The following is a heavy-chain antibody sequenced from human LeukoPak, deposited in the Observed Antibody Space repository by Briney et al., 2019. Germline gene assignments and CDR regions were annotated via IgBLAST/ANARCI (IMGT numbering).Heavy chain of an antibody. D-gene: IGHD5-18*01. CDR2: ISHSGST. V-gene: IGHV4-34*01. CDR1: GGSFSGYY. CDR3: ARLEVTAMVDY. Sequence: SETLSLTCAVYGGSFSGYYWSWIRQPPGKGLEWIGEISHSGSTNYNPSLKSRVTISVDTSKNQFSLKLSSVTAADTAVYYCARLEVTAMVDYWGQGTLVTVSS. J-gene: IGHJ4*02.